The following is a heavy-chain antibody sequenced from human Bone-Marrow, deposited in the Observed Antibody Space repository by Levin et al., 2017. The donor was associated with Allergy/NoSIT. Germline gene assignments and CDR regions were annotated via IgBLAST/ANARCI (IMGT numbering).Heavy chain of an antibody. CDR3: AKDIGGGDGPFDY. D-gene: IGHD5-24*01. Sequence: GGSLRLSCAASGFTFDDYAMHWVRQAPGKGLEWVSGISWNSGSIGYADSVKGRFTISRDNAKNSLYLQMNSLRAEDTALYYCAKDIGGGDGPFDYWGQGTLVTVSS. J-gene: IGHJ4*02. CDR2: ISWNSGSI. CDR1: GFTFDDYA. V-gene: IGHV3-9*01.